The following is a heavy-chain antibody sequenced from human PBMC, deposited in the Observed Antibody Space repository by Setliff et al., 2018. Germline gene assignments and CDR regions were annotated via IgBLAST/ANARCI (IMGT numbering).Heavy chain of an antibody. Sequence: SETLSLTCTVSGNSISSYYWSWIRQPAGKGLEWIGHIYIGGSANYNPSLKSRVTMSIDTSKNQFSLKLNSVTAADMAVYYCAREQWLDPPGYYYMDVWAKGTTVTVSS. D-gene: IGHD6-19*01. CDR2: IYIGGSA. CDR3: AREQWLDPPGYYYMDV. V-gene: IGHV4-4*07. J-gene: IGHJ6*03. CDR1: GNSISSYY.